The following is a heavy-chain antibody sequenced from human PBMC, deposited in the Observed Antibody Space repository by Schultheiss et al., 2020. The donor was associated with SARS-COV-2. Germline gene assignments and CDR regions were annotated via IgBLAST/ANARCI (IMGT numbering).Heavy chain of an antibody. CDR2: IFSNDEK. CDR1: GFSLSNARMG. Sequence: SGPTLVKPTETLTLTCTVSGFSLSNARMGVSWIRQPPGKALEWLAHIFSNDEKSYSTSLKSRLTISKDTSKSQVVLTMTNMDPVDTATYYCARMLVGAARYYYYYYGMDVWGQGTTVTVSS. V-gene: IGHV2-26*01. CDR3: ARMLVGAARYYYYYYGMDV. J-gene: IGHJ6*02. D-gene: IGHD1-26*01.